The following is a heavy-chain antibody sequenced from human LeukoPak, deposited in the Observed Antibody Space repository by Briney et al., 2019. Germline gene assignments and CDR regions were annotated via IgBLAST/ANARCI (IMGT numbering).Heavy chain of an antibody. D-gene: IGHD2-2*01. CDR3: ARQLGYCSSTSCYADKVDY. Sequence: SGTLSLTCTVSGGSISSSSYYWGWIRQPPGKGLEWIGSIYYSGSTYYNPSLKSRVTISVDTSKNQFSLKLSSVTAADTAVYYCARQLGYCSSTSCYADKVDYWGQGTLVTVSS. J-gene: IGHJ4*02. CDR2: IYYSGST. V-gene: IGHV4-39*01. CDR1: GGSISSSSYY.